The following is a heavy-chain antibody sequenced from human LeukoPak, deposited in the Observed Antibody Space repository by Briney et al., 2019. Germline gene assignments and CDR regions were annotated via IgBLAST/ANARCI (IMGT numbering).Heavy chain of an antibody. Sequence: GGSLRLSCVASELIFTDFCMTWVRHSRGKGLQWVATIKKDGSEQYYVDSVKGRFTISRDNAENTLYLHMNSLRAEDTAVYYCTRQSISGQWYFDYWGQGTLVTVSS. CDR2: IKKDGSEQ. CDR3: TRQSISGQWYFDY. D-gene: IGHD6-19*01. J-gene: IGHJ4*02. CDR1: ELIFTDFC. V-gene: IGHV3-7*01.